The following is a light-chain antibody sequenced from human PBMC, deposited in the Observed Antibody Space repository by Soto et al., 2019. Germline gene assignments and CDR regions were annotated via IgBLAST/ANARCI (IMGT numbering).Light chain of an antibody. V-gene: IGKV1-5*03. Sequence: DIQMTQSPSSLSASVGDRVTITCRASQIINTWLAWYQQKPGKAPKLLIYRASNLVNAVPSRFSGSGSGTEFTLTISSLQPDDFSIYYCQQYETYSGTFGPGTKVDL. J-gene: IGKJ3*01. CDR2: RAS. CDR1: QIINTW. CDR3: QQYETYSGT.